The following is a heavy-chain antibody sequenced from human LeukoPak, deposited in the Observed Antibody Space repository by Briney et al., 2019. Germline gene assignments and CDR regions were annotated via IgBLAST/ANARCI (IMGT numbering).Heavy chain of an antibody. CDR3: ARGDCSGDCYHPLYY. Sequence: GGSLRLSCAASGFTFSTYAMHWVRQAPGQGLDWVAFIRHDGSIKYYADSVKGRFTISRGNSKNTLYLQMNSLRTEDTAVYDCARGDCSGDCYHPLYYWGQGSLVTVSS. J-gene: IGHJ4*02. D-gene: IGHD2-21*02. CDR2: IRHDGSIK. CDR1: GFTFSTYA. V-gene: IGHV3-30*02.